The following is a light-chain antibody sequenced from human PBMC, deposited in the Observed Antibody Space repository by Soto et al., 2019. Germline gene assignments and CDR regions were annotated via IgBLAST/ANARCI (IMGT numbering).Light chain of an antibody. CDR3: QQRSNRPPT. CDR2: DAS. CDR1: QSVSNY. Sequence: TLSLSPGERATLSCRASQSVSNYIAWYQQKPGQAPRLLIFDASNRATGIPARFSGSGSGTDFTLIISSLEPEDFAVYYCQQRSNRPPTFGGGTKVDIK. V-gene: IGKV3-11*01. J-gene: IGKJ4*01.